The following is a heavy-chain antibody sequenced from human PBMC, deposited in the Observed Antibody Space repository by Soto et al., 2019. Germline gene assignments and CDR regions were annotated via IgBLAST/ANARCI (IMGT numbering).Heavy chain of an antibody. D-gene: IGHD3-16*01. CDR2: VYIGGNT. Sequence: EVQLVESGGGLVQPGGSLRLSCAASGFTVSSNYMSWVRQAPGKGLEWVSVVYIGGNTYYAESEEDRFTISRDNFQNMLYLQMNSVRAEGTAVYDCAGSVGGGFDYWGQGTLVTVSS. CDR1: GFTVSSNY. CDR3: AGSVGGGFDY. J-gene: IGHJ4*02. V-gene: IGHV3-66*01.